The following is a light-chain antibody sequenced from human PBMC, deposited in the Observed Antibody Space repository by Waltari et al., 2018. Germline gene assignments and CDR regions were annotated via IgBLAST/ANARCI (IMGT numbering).Light chain of an antibody. CDR1: QSVSSSY. CDR2: GAS. Sequence: EIVLTQSPGTLSLSPGERATLSCRPSQSVSSSYLAWYQQKPGQAPRLLIYGASSRATGIPDRFSGSGSGTDFTLTISRLEPEDFAVYYCQQGTFGPGTKVDI. J-gene: IGKJ3*01. CDR3: QQGT. V-gene: IGKV3-20*01.